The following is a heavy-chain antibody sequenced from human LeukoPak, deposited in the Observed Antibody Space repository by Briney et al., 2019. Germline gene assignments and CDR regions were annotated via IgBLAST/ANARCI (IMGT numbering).Heavy chain of an antibody. CDR2: INPNSGGT. V-gene: IGHV1-2*02. CDR1: GYTFTNYG. CDR3: ASGFMGYDRSGYYDDAFDI. D-gene: IGHD3-22*01. Sequence: ASVKVSCKASGYTFTNYGVSWVRQAPGQGLEWMGWINPNSGGTNYAQKFQGRVAMTRDTSISTAYMELSRLRSDDTAVYYCASGFMGYDRSGYYDDAFDIWGQGTMVTVSS. J-gene: IGHJ3*02.